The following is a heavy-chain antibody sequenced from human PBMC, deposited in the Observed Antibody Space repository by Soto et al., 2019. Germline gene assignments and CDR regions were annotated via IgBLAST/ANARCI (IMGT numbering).Heavy chain of an antibody. Sequence: GGSLRLSCAASGFTFSSYAMSWVRQAPGKGLEWVSAISGSGGSTYYADSVKGRFTISRDNSKNTLYLQMNSLRAEDTAVYCCANHYYDSSGYWAMAFDIWGQGTMVTVSS. CDR2: ISGSGGST. CDR1: GFTFSSYA. CDR3: ANHYYDSSGYWAMAFDI. V-gene: IGHV3-23*01. J-gene: IGHJ3*02. D-gene: IGHD3-22*01.